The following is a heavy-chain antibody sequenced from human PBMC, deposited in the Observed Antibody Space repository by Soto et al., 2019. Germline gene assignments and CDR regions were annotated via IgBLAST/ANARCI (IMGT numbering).Heavy chain of an antibody. CDR2: ISHWGKT. Sequence: GGSVQVSWEASGCTFTHFCICWLRQAPGQGLEWMGWISHWGKTTYAQKLQGRVTMTTDTSASTAFMELRSLTSDDTAMYFCARDLDGSGSYYTDYWGQGTRVTAPQ. D-gene: IGHD3-10*01. V-gene: IGHV1-18*01. CDR3: ARDLDGSGSYYTDY. CDR1: GCTFTHFC. J-gene: IGHJ4*02.